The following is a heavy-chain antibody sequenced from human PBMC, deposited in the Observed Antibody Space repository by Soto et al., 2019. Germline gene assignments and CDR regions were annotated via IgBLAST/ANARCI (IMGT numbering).Heavy chain of an antibody. CDR2: INPKTAAT. D-gene: IGHD1-26*01. Sequence: QVQLVQSGAEVKKSGASVKVSCKPSGYSFSDYFIQWVRQAPGQGLEWEAWINPKTAATNYAKKFQGRVSVTWDTSSTTAYMELTSLRPDDTAVYYCARIKWGLNYYNGMDVWGQGTTVIVSS. CDR1: GYSFSDYF. CDR3: ARIKWGLNYYNGMDV. J-gene: IGHJ6*02. V-gene: IGHV1-2*02.